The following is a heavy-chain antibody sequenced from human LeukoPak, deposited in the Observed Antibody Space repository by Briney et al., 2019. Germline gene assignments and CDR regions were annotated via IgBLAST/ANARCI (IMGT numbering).Heavy chain of an antibody. CDR2: ISGRGDSA. D-gene: IGHD6-19*01. V-gene: IGHV3-23*01. Sequence: GGSLTLSCAVSGLNFKFYAMSWVRQAPGKGLEWVSGISGRGDSADYADSVKGRFTISRDNSKNTLYLQMNSLRAEDTAVYYCARRSGIAVAGAFDYWGQGTLVTVSS. CDR3: ARRSGIAVAGAFDY. CDR1: GLNFKFYA. J-gene: IGHJ4*02.